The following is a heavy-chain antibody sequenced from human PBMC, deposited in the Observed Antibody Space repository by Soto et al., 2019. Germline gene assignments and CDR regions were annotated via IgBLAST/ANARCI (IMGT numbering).Heavy chain of an antibody. D-gene: IGHD2-2*01. CDR2: ISAYNGNT. V-gene: IGHV1-18*04. CDR3: ARSGLSDQLLPS. J-gene: IGHJ5*02. CDR1: GYTFTGYY. Sequence: ASVKVSCKASGYTFTGYYMHWVRQAPGQGLEWMGWISAYNGNTNYAQKLQGRVTMTTDTSTSTAYMDLRSLRSDDTAVYYCARSGLSDQLLPSWGQGTLVTVSS.